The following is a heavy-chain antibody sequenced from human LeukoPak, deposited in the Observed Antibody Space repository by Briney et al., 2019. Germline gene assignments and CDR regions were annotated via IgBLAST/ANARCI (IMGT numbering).Heavy chain of an antibody. D-gene: IGHD6-13*01. Sequence: RWASVKVSCKASGYTFTSYAMHWVRQAPGQRLEWMGWINAGNGNTKYSQKFQGRVTITRDTSASTAYMELSSLRSEGTAVYYCASIIAAAGAFDYWGQGTLVTVSS. J-gene: IGHJ4*02. CDR2: INAGNGNT. V-gene: IGHV1-3*01. CDR3: ASIIAAAGAFDY. CDR1: GYTFTSYA.